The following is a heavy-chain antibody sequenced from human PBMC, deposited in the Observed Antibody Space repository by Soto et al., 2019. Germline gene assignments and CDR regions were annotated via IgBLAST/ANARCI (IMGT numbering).Heavy chain of an antibody. J-gene: IGHJ5*02. D-gene: IGHD3-10*01. V-gene: IGHV3-9*01. CDR3: AKVIQPQRFGELLFLSFGP. CDR2: ISWNSGSI. CDR1: GFTFDDYA. Sequence: EVQLVESGGGLVQPGRSLRLSCAASGFTFDDYAMHWVRQAPGKGLEWVSGISWNSGSIGYANSVKGPFTISRDNAKNSLFLQMNSLRDEDTALYYSAKVIQPQRFGELLFLSFGPWGQGTLVTVSS.